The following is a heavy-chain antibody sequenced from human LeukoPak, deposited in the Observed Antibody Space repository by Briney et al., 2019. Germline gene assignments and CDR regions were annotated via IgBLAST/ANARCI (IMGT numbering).Heavy chain of an antibody. CDR3: AKDPSGDYVGAFDF. CDR1: GFTFSIYA. V-gene: IGHV3-23*01. D-gene: IGHD4-23*01. J-gene: IGHJ3*01. CDR2: ITATTSST. Sequence: GGSLRLSCAASGFTFSIYAMHWVRQAPGKGLEWVSTITATTSSTNYADSVKGRFTISRDNSKRTLYLQMNSLRAEDTAMYYCAKDPSGDYVGAFDFWGQGTLVTVSS.